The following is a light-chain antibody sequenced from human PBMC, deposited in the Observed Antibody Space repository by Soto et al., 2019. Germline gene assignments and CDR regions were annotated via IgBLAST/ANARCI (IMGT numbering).Light chain of an antibody. CDR3: QQYGRSPPT. Sequence: EIVLTQSPGTLSLSPGERATLSCRASQSVRSNSLAWYQQKPGQAPRLLIYGASTRATGIPDRFSGSGSGTDFSLTITRLEPEDYGVFYWQQYGRSPPTFGGGTNMEI. CDR1: QSVRSNS. CDR2: GAS. V-gene: IGKV3-20*01. J-gene: IGKJ2*01.